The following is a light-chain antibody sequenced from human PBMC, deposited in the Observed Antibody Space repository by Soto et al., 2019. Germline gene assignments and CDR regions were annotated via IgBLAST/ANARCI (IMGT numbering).Light chain of an antibody. J-gene: IGKJ4*01. Sequence: EIVLTQSPATLSLSPGERATLSCRASQSVENYLAWFQQKRGQAPRLLIYDTSNRHAGIPDRFSGSGSGTDFPLNISSREPEDFAVYYCHQRYIWPPLTFGGGTKVEIK. CDR3: HQRYIWPPLT. CDR2: DTS. V-gene: IGKV3-11*01. CDR1: QSVENY.